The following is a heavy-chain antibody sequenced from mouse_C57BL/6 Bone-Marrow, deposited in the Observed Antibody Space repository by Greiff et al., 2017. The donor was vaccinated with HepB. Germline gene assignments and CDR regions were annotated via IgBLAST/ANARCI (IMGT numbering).Heavy chain of an antibody. CDR1: GYTFTSYW. D-gene: IGHD1-1*01. CDR3: ARKVEYYFDY. J-gene: IGHJ2*01. V-gene: IGHV1-59*01. Sequence: VQLQQPGAELVRPGTSVKLSCKASGYTFTSYWMHWVKQRPGQGLEWIGVIDPSDSYTNYNQKFKGKATLTVDTSSSTAYMQLSSLTSEDSAVYYCARKVEYYFDYWGQGTTLTVSS. CDR2: IDPSDSYT.